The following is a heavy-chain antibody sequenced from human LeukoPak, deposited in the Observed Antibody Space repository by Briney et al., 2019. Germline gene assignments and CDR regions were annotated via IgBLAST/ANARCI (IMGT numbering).Heavy chain of an antibody. D-gene: IGHD5-12*01. CDR1: RFTFSSYA. CDR2: ISGSGGST. J-gene: IGHJ6*02. CDR3: ANLYSGDTVATGYYYGMDV. V-gene: IGHV3-23*01. Sequence: GGSLRLSCAASRFTFSSYAMSWVRQAPGKGLEWVSAISGSGGSTYYADSVKGRFTISRDNSKNTLFLQMNSLRAEDTAVYYCANLYSGDTVATGYYYGMDVWGQGTTVTVSS.